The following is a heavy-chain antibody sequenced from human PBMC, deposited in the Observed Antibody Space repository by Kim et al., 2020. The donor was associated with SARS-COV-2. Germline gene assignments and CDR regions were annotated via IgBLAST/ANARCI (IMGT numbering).Heavy chain of an antibody. CDR1: GGTFSSYA. CDR3: ASGSYYGNYYYYYGMDV. V-gene: IGHV1-69*13. Sequence: SVKVSCKASGGTFSSYAISWVRQAPGQGLEWMGGIIPIFGTANYAQKFQGRVTITADESTSTAYMELSSLRSEDTAVYYCASGSYYGNYYYYYGMDVWGQGTTVTVSS. J-gene: IGHJ6*02. D-gene: IGHD1-26*01. CDR2: IIPIFGTA.